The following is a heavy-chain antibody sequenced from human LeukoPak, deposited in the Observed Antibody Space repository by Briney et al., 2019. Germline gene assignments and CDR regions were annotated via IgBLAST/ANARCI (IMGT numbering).Heavy chain of an antibody. CDR2: IYYSGIM. CDR1: GASISSFF. J-gene: IGHJ1*01. Sequence: SKTLSLTCNVSGASISSFFYNWIRQPPGKGLEWIGYIYYSGIMNYNPSLKSRVTISVDTSKNHFSLKMTSVTAADTTIYYCARGCSGGGCFSDWGQGTLVTVSS. D-gene: IGHD2-15*01. V-gene: IGHV4-59*01. CDR3: ARGCSGGGCFSD.